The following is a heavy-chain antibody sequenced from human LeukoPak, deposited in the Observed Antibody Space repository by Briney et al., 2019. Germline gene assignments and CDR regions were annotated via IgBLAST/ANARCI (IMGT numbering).Heavy chain of an antibody. Sequence: SETLSLTCTVSGGSISSGGYYWSWVRQHPGKGLEWIGYIYYSGSTYYNPSLKSRVTISVDTSKNQFSLKLSSVTAADTAVYYCARAVSGGIRPDYWGQGTLVTVSS. D-gene: IGHD2-15*01. CDR2: IYYSGST. V-gene: IGHV4-31*03. CDR3: ARAVSGGIRPDY. CDR1: GGSISSGGYY. J-gene: IGHJ4*02.